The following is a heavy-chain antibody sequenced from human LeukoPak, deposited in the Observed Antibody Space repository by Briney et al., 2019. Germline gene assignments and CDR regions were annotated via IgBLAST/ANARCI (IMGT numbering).Heavy chain of an antibody. CDR2: IKYDGSDK. CDR3: VRGGGSFDS. Sequence: PGGSLRLSCAASGFTFSGFWMSWVRQAPTKGLEWVAKIKYDGSDKRYVGSVKGRFTVSRDNANNSLYLQMNSLRAEDTAVYYCVRGGGSFDSWGQGTLVTVSS. D-gene: IGHD3-16*01. J-gene: IGHJ4*02. V-gene: IGHV3-7*04. CDR1: GFTFSGFW.